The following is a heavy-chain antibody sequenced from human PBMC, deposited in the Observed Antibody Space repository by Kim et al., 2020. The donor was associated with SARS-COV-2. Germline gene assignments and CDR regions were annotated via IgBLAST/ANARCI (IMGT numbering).Heavy chain of an antibody. J-gene: IGHJ4*02. Sequence: GGSLRLSCAASGFTFSSNAMSWVRQTPEKGLEWVSAISDSGGSTFYADSVKGRFTISRDNSKNTLFLQMSSLRADDTAIYYCAKQPTSWSLSDWGQGTLVTVSS. CDR1: GFTFSSNA. CDR3: AKQPTSWSLSD. D-gene: IGHD2-2*01. CDR2: ISDSGGST. V-gene: IGHV3-23*01.